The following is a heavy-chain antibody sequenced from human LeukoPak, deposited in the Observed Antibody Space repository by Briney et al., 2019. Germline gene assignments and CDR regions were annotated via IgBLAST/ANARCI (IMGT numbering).Heavy chain of an antibody. CDR1: GGTFSSYA. Sequence: SVKVSCKASGGTFSSYAISWVRQAPGQGLEWMGGIIPIFGTANYAQKFQGRVTITADKSTSTAYMELSSLRSEDTAVYYCAREGQLEGGYDYWGQGTLVTVSS. J-gene: IGHJ4*02. D-gene: IGHD6-6*01. CDR2: IIPIFGTA. V-gene: IGHV1-69*06. CDR3: AREGQLEGGYDY.